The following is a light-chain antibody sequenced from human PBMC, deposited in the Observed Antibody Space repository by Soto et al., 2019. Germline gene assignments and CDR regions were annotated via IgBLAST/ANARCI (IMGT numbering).Light chain of an antibody. CDR2: GAS. CDR3: QQRSNWPLPIT. Sequence: EIVLTQSPATLSVSPGERATLSCRASETIGKNLAWYQQKPGQPPRLLVFGASNRASKIPDRFRGRGSGTEFTLTISGLQSEDFGVYYCQQRSNWPLPITFGQGTRLEIK. V-gene: IGKV3-15*01. CDR1: ETIGKN. J-gene: IGKJ5*01.